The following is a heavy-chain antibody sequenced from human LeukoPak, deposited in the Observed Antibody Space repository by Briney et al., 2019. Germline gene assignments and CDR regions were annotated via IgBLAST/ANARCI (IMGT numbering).Heavy chain of an antibody. Sequence: SETPSLTCTVSGGSISSYYWSWIRQPAGKGLEWIGRIYTSGSTNYNPSLKSRVTVSVDTSKNQFSLKLSSVTAADTAVYYCARGVATAQFGGAFDIWGQGTMVTVSS. D-gene: IGHD5-12*01. CDR2: IYTSGST. CDR3: ARGVATAQFGGAFDI. CDR1: GGSISSYY. J-gene: IGHJ3*02. V-gene: IGHV4-4*07.